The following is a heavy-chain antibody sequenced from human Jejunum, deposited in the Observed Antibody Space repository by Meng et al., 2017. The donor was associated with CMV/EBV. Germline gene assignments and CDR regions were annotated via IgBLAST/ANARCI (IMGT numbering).Heavy chain of an antibody. D-gene: IGHD2-2*01. J-gene: IGHJ4*02. CDR1: FRIYW. CDR2: IKSDGSQK. CDR3: ARDCSTNCPFQPRGDY. V-gene: IGHV3-7*01. Sequence: FRIYWLSWVRQAPGKGLAWVATIKSDGSQKHYVDSVKGRFTISRANAKNSLHLQMDSLRAEDTAVYHCARDCSTNCPFQPRGDYWGQGTLVTVSS.